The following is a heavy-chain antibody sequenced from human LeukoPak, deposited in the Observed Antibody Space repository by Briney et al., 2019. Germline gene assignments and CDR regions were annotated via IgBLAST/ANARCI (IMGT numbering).Heavy chain of an antibody. D-gene: IGHD3-22*01. Sequence: SETLSLTCAVYGGSFSGYYWSWIRQPPGKGLEWIGEINHSGSTNYNPSLKSRVTISVGKSKNQFSLKLSSVTAADTAVYYCARDRNYDSSGYAFDIWGQGTMVTVSS. CDR3: ARDRNYDSSGYAFDI. V-gene: IGHV4-34*01. CDR2: INHSGST. J-gene: IGHJ3*02. CDR1: GGSFSGYY.